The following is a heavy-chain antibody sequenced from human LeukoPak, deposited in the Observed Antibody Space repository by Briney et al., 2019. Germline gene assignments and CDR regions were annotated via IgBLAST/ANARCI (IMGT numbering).Heavy chain of an antibody. J-gene: IGHJ4*02. CDR2: IYYSGST. CDR3: AARIQLWFLDDY. Sequence: PSETLSLTCAVYGGSFSGYYWSWIRQPPGKGLEWIGSIYYSGSTYYNPSLKSRVTISVDTSKNQFSLKLSSVTAADTAVYYCAARIQLWFLDDYWGQGTLVTVSS. CDR1: GGSFSGYY. V-gene: IGHV4-34*01. D-gene: IGHD5-18*01.